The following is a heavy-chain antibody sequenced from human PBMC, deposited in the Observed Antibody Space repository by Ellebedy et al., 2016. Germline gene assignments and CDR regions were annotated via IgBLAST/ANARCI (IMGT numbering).Heavy chain of an antibody. CDR3: AKFWSAYSTFDY. Sequence: GESLKISXEASGFTFGSHSMVWVRQAPGKGLEWISFISSGSNTKYYADSVRGRFTVSRDNAKNSLYLQMNGLRDDDTALYYCAKFWSAYSTFDYWGQGTPVTVSS. V-gene: IGHV3-48*02. J-gene: IGHJ4*02. CDR2: ISSGSNTK. CDR1: GFTFGSHS. D-gene: IGHD3-3*01.